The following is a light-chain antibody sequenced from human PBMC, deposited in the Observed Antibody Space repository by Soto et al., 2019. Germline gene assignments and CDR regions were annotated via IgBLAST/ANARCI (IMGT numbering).Light chain of an antibody. V-gene: IGKV1-39*01. CDR2: AAS. CDR1: QSISNY. CDR3: QQSYSTPLT. Sequence: DLQMTQSPSSLSASVGDRVTITCRASQSISNYLNWYQQKPGKAPKLLIYAASSLQSGVPSRFSGSGSGTDFTLTISTQQPEDFATYYCQQSYSTPLTFGGGTKVEIK. J-gene: IGKJ4*01.